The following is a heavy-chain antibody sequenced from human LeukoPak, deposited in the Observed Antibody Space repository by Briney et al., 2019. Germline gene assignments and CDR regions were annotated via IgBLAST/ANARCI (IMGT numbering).Heavy chain of an antibody. J-gene: IGHJ6*03. Sequence: GGSLRLSCEASGFAFNSYTITWVRQAPGKGLESVSSITSRSSHIYIADSVKGRFTISRDNAKNSLFLQMSSLRVEDTAVYYCARIAQGATTENYFYYYMDVWGKGTTVTVSS. V-gene: IGHV3-21*01. CDR3: ARIAQGATTENYFYYYMDV. CDR2: ITSRSSHI. D-gene: IGHD4-11*01. CDR1: GFAFNSYT.